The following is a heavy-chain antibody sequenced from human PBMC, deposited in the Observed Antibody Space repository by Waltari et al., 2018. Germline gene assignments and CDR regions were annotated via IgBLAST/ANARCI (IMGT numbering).Heavy chain of an antibody. Sequence: EVQLDASGGGLVQPGGSLGLSCSASGFTFTRYLMNWVRQAPGKGLVWVARINSDGSSTTYADSVKGRFTISRDNAKNTVYLQMNSLRVEDTAVYYCTRALWLGELYDYWGQGTLVTVSS. V-gene: IGHV3-74*01. J-gene: IGHJ4*02. CDR2: INSDGSST. D-gene: IGHD3-10*01. CDR3: TRALWLGELYDY. CDR1: GFTFTRYL.